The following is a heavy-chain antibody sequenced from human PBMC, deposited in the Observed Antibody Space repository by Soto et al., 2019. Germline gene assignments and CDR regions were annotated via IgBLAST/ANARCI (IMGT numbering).Heavy chain of an antibody. V-gene: IGHV1-18*01. CDR1: GYTFTSYG. D-gene: IGHD6-19*01. CDR2: ISAYNGNT. Sequence: ASVKVSCKASGYTFTSYGISWVRQAPGQGLEWMGWISAYNGNTNYAQKLQGRVTMTTDTSTSTAYMELRSLRSDDTAVYYCAREVSGYYYYGMDVWGQGTTVTVSS. CDR3: AREVSGYYYYGMDV. J-gene: IGHJ6*02.